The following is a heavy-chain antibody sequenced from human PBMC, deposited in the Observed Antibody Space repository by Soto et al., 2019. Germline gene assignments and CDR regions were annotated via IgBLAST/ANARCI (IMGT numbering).Heavy chain of an antibody. CDR3: TRALSGSYDA. Sequence: PTLSLTCAISGDSVSSKSATWNWIRQSPSRGLEWLGRTYYRSKWSTDYAVSVNNRITINPDTSKNQFSLQLNSVTPEDTAMYYCTRALSGSYDAWGQGTLVTVAS. CDR1: GDSVSSKSAT. J-gene: IGHJ5*02. V-gene: IGHV6-1*01. D-gene: IGHD1-26*01. CDR2: TYYRSKWST.